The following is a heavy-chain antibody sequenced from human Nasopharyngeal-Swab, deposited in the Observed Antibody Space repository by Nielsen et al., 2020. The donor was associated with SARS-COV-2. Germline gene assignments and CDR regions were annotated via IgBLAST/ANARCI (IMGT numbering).Heavy chain of an antibody. Sequence: SETLSLTCTVSGGSISRDYWSWIRQPPGKGLEWIGYIYYSGSTKYNPSLKSRVTISVDTSKNQFSLKLSSVTAADTAVYYCTRVRIAVAGTQAFDIWGQGTMVTVSS. CDR3: TRVRIAVAGTQAFDI. CDR2: IYYSGST. V-gene: IGHV4-59*13. J-gene: IGHJ3*02. CDR1: GGSISRDY. D-gene: IGHD6-19*01.